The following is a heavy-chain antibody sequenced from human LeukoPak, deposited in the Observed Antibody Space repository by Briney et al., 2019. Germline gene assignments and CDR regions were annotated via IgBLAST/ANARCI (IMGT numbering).Heavy chain of an antibody. V-gene: IGHV7-4-1*02. CDR2: INTNTGDP. Sequence: GASVKVSCKASGYTFTSYAMNWVRQAPGQGLERMGWINTNTGDPTYAQGFTGRFVFSLDTSVSTAYLQISSLKAEDTAVYYCARVKRSKTVTSSFFDPWGQGTLVTVSS. CDR1: GYTFTSYA. CDR3: ARVKRSKTVTSSFFDP. D-gene: IGHD4-17*01. J-gene: IGHJ5*02.